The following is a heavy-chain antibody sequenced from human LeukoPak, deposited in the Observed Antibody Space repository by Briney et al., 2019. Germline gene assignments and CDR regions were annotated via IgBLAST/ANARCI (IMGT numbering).Heavy chain of an antibody. CDR2: IGST. CDR1: GGSISSGSYY. V-gene: IGHV4-61*09. D-gene: IGHD3-22*01. CDR3: ARGLNYYDSSGRPHWYFDL. Sequence: SETLSLTCTVSGGSISSGSYYWSWIRQPAGKGLEWVEHIGSTNYNPSLKSRVTISVDTSKNQFSLKLSSVTAADTAVYYCARGLNYYDSSGRPHWYFDLWGRGTLVTVSS. J-gene: IGHJ2*01.